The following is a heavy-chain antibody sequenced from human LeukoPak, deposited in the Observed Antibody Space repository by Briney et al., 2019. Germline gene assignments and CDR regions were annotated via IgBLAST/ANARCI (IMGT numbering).Heavy chain of an antibody. CDR2: ISYDGSNK. Sequence: AGGPLRLSCAASGFTFSSYAMHWVRQAPGKGLEWVAVISYDGSNKYYADSVKGRFTISRDNSKNTLYLQMNSLRAEDTAVYYCATHGGNRPSNFDYWGQGTLVTVSS. CDR1: GFTFSSYA. J-gene: IGHJ4*02. CDR3: ATHGGNRPSNFDY. V-gene: IGHV3-30*04. D-gene: IGHD4-23*01.